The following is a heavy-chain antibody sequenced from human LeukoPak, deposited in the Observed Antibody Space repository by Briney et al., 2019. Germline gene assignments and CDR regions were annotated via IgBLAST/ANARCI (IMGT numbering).Heavy chain of an antibody. Sequence: GGSLRLSCAASRLTFSNYALSWVRQPPGKGLEWVPGISGTIISTYYADSVKGRFTISRDNSKNTLYLQMDSLRVEDTAVYYCAKLAVGYSDSDSAFWGQGTLVAVSS. J-gene: IGHJ4*02. CDR1: RLTFSNYA. V-gene: IGHV3-23*01. CDR2: ISGTIIST. D-gene: IGHD5-12*01. CDR3: AKLAVGYSDSDSAF.